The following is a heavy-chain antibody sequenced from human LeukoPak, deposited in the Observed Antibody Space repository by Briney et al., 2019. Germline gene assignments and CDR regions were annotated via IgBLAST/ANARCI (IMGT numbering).Heavy chain of an antibody. CDR3: ARDALYYDILTGHHPFDY. CDR2: ISGSGGST. Sequence: GGSLRLSCAASGFTFSSYAMSWVRQAPGKGLEWVSAISGSGGSTYYADSVKGRFTISRDNSKNTLYLQMNSLRAEDTAVYYCARDALYYDILTGHHPFDYWGQGTLVTVSS. CDR1: GFTFSSYA. D-gene: IGHD3-9*01. V-gene: IGHV3-23*01. J-gene: IGHJ4*02.